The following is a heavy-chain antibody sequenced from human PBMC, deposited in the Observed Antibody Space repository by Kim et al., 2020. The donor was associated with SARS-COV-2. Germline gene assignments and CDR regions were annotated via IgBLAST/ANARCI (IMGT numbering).Heavy chain of an antibody. V-gene: IGHV4-34*01. CDR3: ARGFTPECSVDSCYVA. D-gene: IGHD2-15*01. CDR1: GGSFSGYH. CDR2: INQSGRA. Sequence: SETLSLTCAVYGGSFSGYHWTWIRQTPGKGLEWIGEINQSGRAYYNPSLSSRLTISVDTSKNQFSLRLSSVTAADTSVYYCARGFTPECSVDSCYVAWG. J-gene: IGHJ5*01.